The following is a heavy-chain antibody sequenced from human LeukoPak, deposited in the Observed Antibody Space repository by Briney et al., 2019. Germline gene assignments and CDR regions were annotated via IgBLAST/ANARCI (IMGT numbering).Heavy chain of an antibody. J-gene: IGHJ6*03. CDR2: INPSGGST. V-gene: IGHV1-46*01. CDR1: GYTFTSYY. Sequence: ASVKVSCKASGYTFTSYYMHWVRQAPGQGLEWMGIINPSGGSTSYAQKFQGRVTMTRDTSTSTVYMELSSLRSEDTAVYYCAREDGASGFRDYYYYMDVWGKGTTVTVSS. CDR3: AREDGASGFRDYYYYMDV. D-gene: IGHD3-3*01.